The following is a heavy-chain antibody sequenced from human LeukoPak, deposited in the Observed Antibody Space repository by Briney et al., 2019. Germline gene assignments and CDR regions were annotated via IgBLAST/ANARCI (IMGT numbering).Heavy chain of an antibody. V-gene: IGHV4-34*01. CDR1: GGSFSGYY. CDR2: INHSGST. Sequence: SETLPLTCAVYGGSFSGYYWSWIRQPPGKGLEWIGEINHSGSTNYNPSLKSRVTISVDTSKNQFSLKLSSVTAADTAVYYCARARTVRGVILKYFDYWGQGTLVTVSS. CDR3: ARARTVRGVILKYFDY. D-gene: IGHD3-10*01. J-gene: IGHJ4*02.